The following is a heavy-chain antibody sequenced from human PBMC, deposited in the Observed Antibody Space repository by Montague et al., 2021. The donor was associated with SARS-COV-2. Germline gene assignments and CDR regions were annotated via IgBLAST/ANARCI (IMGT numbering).Heavy chain of an antibody. CDR2: IYWDDDE. CDR1: GFSLIANGLS. Sequence: PALVKPTQTLTLTCTFSGFSLIANGLSVAWIRQPPGKALEWLALIYWDDDEYFNIALKSRLTITKDTSKNQVVLTVTNVDPVDTATYYCARMVYPRVAKAFTDDFDVWGQGTMVTVSS. V-gene: IGHV2-70*01. CDR3: ARMVYPRVAKAFTDDFDV. J-gene: IGHJ3*01. D-gene: IGHD2-15*01.